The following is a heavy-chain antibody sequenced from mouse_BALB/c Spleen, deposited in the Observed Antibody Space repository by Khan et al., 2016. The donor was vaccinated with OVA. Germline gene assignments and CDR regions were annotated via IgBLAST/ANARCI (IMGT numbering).Heavy chain of an antibody. D-gene: IGHD2-5*01. Sequence: VQLQQSGTELAKPGASVKMSCKASGYTFTTSWMHWVKQRPGQGLEWIGYINPTSGYTDYNEKFKDKATLSADKSSSTASMKLSSLTSEASAVDNCARDSIDYWGQGTTLTVSS. CDR3: ARDSIDY. CDR2: INPTSGYT. J-gene: IGHJ2*01. V-gene: IGHV1-7*01. CDR1: GYTFTTSW.